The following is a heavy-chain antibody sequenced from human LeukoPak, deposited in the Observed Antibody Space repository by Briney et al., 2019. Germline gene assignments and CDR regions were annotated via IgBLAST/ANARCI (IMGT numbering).Heavy chain of an antibody. Sequence: SETLSLTCTVSGGSISSYYWSWIRQPPGKGLEWIGYIYYSGSTNYNPSLKSRVTISVDTSKNQFSLKLSSVTAADTAVYYCARGVLRYFDWLAPLFDYWGQGTLVTVSS. CDR2: IYYSGST. CDR1: GGSISSYY. CDR3: ARGVLRYFDWLAPLFDY. V-gene: IGHV4-59*12. J-gene: IGHJ4*02. D-gene: IGHD3-9*01.